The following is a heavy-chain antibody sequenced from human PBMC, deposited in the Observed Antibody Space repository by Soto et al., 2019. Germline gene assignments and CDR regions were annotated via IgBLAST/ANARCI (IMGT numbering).Heavy chain of an antibody. CDR3: AKGSHYDILTAYHAFDY. CDR2: ISGGGGGT. D-gene: IGHD3-9*01. V-gene: IGHV3-23*01. J-gene: IGHJ4*02. CDR1: GFTFNSYA. Sequence: PGGSLRLSCAASGFTFNSYAMNWVRQAPGKGLEWVSSISGGGGGTYYADSVKGRLTISRDNSKNTLYLQMNSLRAEDTALYYCAKGSHYDILTAYHAFDYWGPGTLVTVPQ.